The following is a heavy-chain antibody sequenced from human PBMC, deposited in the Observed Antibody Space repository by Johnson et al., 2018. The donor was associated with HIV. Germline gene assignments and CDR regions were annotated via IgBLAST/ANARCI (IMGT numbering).Heavy chain of an antibody. CDR3: AKDISGYGDSVDDAFDI. CDR2: IKQDGSEK. V-gene: IGHV3-7*03. D-gene: IGHD4-17*01. CDR1: GFTFSSYW. Sequence: VHLVESGGGLVQPGGSLRLSCAASGFTFSSYWMSWVRQAPGKGLEWVANIKQDGSEKYYVDSVKGRFTISRDNAKNSLYLQMNSLRGEDTAFYYCAKDISGYGDSVDDAFDIWGQGTMVTVSS. J-gene: IGHJ3*02.